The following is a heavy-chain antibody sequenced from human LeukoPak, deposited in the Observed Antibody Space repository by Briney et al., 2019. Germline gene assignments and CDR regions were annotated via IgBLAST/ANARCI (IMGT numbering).Heavy chain of an antibody. CDR2: INSDGSST. D-gene: IGHD3-22*01. CDR1: GFTFSSYW. J-gene: IGHJ4*02. CDR3: ARDFTDYYYDSSGYHVGW. V-gene: IGHV3-74*01. Sequence: GSLRLSCAASGFTFSSYWMHWVRQAPGKGLVWVSRINSDGSSTSYADSVKGRFTISRDNAKNTLYLQMNSLRAEDTAVYYCARDFTDYYYDSSGYHVGWWGQGTLVTVSS.